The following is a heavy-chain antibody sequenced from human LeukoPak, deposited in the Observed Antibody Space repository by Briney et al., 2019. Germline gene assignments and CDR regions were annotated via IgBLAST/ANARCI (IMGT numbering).Heavy chain of an antibody. V-gene: IGHV3-23*03. Sequence: PGGSLRLSCAASGFTFSSYAMHWVRQAPGKGLEWVSVIYSGGSTYYADSVKGRFTISRDNSKNTLYLQMNSLRAEDTAVYYCAKDHLLWFGESPEYFDYWGQGTLVTVSS. CDR1: GFTFSSYA. D-gene: IGHD3-10*01. CDR3: AKDHLLWFGESPEYFDY. J-gene: IGHJ4*02. CDR2: IYSGGST.